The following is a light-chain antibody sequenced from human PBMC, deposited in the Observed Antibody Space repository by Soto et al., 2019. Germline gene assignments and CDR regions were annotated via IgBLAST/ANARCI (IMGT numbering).Light chain of an antibody. CDR2: EVN. CDR3: CSYAGSSTSWV. J-gene: IGLJ3*02. Sequence: QSALTQPASVSGSPGQSLTISCTGTSSDLGSYNLVSWYQQHPGKAPKLMIYEVNKRPSGVSNLFSASKSGNTASLTISGLQAEDEADYYCCSYAGSSTSWVFGGGTQLTVL. CDR1: SSDLGSYNL. V-gene: IGLV2-23*02.